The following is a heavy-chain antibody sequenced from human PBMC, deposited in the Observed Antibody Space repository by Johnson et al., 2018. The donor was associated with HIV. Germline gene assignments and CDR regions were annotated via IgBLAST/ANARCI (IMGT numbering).Heavy chain of an antibody. Sequence: QVQLVESGGGLVQPGGSMRLSCAASGFTFSSYWMSWVRQAPGKGLEWVAFIRYDGSNKYYANSVKGRFTISRDNSKNTLSLQMGSLRAEDTAVYYCAKHSSSWYDDAFDIWGQGTMVTVSS. J-gene: IGHJ3*02. V-gene: IGHV3-30*02. CDR1: GFTFSSYW. CDR3: AKHSSSWYDDAFDI. D-gene: IGHD6-13*01. CDR2: IRYDGSNK.